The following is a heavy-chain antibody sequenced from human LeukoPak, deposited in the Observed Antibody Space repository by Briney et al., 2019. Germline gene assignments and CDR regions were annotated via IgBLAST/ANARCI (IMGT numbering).Heavy chain of an antibody. D-gene: IGHD3-22*01. Sequence: SQTLSHTCTVSGGSISSGGEYWSWIRHLPEKGLEWIGYVYYSGSTYYNPSLESRITMSVDTSENQFSLKLTSVTAADTAVYYCAREKTAYYYDRSGFSEGAFDVWGQGTMVTVSS. CDR3: AREKTAYYYDRSGFSEGAFDV. CDR1: GGSISSGGEY. J-gene: IGHJ3*01. V-gene: IGHV4-31*03. CDR2: VYYSGST.